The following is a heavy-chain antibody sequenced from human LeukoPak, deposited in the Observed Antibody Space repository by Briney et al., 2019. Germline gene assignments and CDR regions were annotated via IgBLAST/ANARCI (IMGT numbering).Heavy chain of an antibody. CDR3: ARGYSSSWYYSDN. J-gene: IGHJ4*02. CDR2: IIPIFGTA. V-gene: IGHV1-69*13. CDR1: GGTFSSSA. Sequence: SVKVSCKASGGTFSSSAISWVRQAPGQGLEWMGGIIPIFGTANYAQKFQGRVSITADESTSTAYMELSSLRSEDTAVYYCARGYSSSWYYSDNWGQGTLVTVSS. D-gene: IGHD6-13*01.